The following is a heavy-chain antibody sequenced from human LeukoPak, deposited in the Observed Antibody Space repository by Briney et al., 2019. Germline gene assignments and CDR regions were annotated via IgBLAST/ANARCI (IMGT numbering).Heavy chain of an antibody. V-gene: IGHV3-11*06. CDR3: ARGEYCSSTSCYTLDY. J-gene: IGHJ4*02. CDR2: ISSSSSYI. CDR1: GFTFSDYY. D-gene: IGHD2-2*02. Sequence: GGSLRLSCAASGFTFSDYYMSWIRQAPGKGLEWVSSISSSSSYIYYADSVKGRFTISRGNAKNSLYLQMNSLRAEDTAVYYCARGEYCSSTSCYTLDYWGQGTLVTVSS.